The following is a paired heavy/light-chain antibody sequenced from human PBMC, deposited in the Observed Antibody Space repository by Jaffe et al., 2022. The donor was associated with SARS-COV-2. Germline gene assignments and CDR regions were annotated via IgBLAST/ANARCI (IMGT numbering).Heavy chain of an antibody. CDR2: ISSSGSTI. CDR1: GFTFSDYY. CDR3: ARYYDSSGYHDDPHDY. J-gene: IGHJ4*02. D-gene: IGHD3-22*01. V-gene: IGHV3-11*01. Sequence: QVQLVESGGGLVKPGGSLRLSCAASGFTFSDYYMSWIRQAPGKGLEWVSYISSSGSTIYYADSVKGRFTISRDNAKNSLYLQMNSLRAEDTAVYYCARYYDSSGYHDDPHDYWGQGTLVTVSS.
Light chain of an antibody. Sequence: QSVLTQPPSVSGAPGQRVTISCTGSSSNIGAGYDVHWYQQLPGTAPKLLIYGNSNRPSGVPDRFSGSKSGTSASLAITGLQAEDEADYYCQSYDSSLSVKVVFGGGTKLTVL. CDR3: QSYDSSLSVKVV. CDR2: GNS. CDR1: SSNIGAGYD. J-gene: IGLJ2*01. V-gene: IGLV1-40*01.